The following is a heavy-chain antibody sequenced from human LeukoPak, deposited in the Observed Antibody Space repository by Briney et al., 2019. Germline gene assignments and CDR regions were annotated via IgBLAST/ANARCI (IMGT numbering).Heavy chain of an antibody. Sequence: ASVKVSCKASGGTFISYAISWVRQAPGQGLEWMGGIIPIFGTANYAQKFQGRVTITADESTSTAYMELSSLRSEDTAVYYCARGLGYRSSTSCYELFDYWGQGTLVTVSS. CDR2: IIPIFGTA. CDR3: ARGLGYRSSTSCYELFDY. D-gene: IGHD2-2*01. J-gene: IGHJ4*02. CDR1: GGTFISYA. V-gene: IGHV1-69*13.